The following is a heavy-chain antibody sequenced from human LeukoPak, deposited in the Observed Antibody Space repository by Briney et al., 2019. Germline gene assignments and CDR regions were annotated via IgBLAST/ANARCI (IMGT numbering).Heavy chain of an antibody. D-gene: IGHD6-13*01. CDR2: IKSKTDGGTT. CDR3: TTDPVPGIAAAGTSY. CDR1: GFTFSNAW. J-gene: IGHJ4*02. V-gene: IGHV3-15*07. Sequence: GGSLRLSCAASGFTFSNAWMNWVRQAPGKGLECVGRIKSKTDGGTTDYAAPVKGRFTISRDDSKNTLYLQMNSLKTEDTAVYYCTTDPVPGIAAAGTSYWGQGTLVTVSS.